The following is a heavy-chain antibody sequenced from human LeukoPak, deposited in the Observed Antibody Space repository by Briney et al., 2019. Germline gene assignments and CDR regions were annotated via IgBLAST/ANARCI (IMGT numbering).Heavy chain of an antibody. Sequence: GGSLRLSCTASGFTFGDYAMSWVRQAPGKGLEWVGFIRSKAYGGTTEHAASVKGRFTISRDDSKSIAYLQMNSLKTEDTAVYYCTRDNDYDFWSGYPDYWGQGTLVTVSS. D-gene: IGHD3-3*01. J-gene: IGHJ4*02. CDR2: IRSKAYGGTT. CDR1: GFTFGDYA. CDR3: TRDNDYDFWSGYPDY. V-gene: IGHV3-49*04.